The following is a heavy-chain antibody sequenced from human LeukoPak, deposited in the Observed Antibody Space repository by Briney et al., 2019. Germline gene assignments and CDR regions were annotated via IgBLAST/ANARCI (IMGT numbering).Heavy chain of an antibody. Sequence: PSETLSLTCTVSGGSISSGSYYWSWIRQPAGKGLEWIGRIYTSGSTNYNPSLKSRVTISVDTSKNQFSLKLSSVTAADTAVYYCARTRMIVVVLDYWGQGTLVTVSS. CDR3: ARTRMIVVVLDY. CDR1: GGSISSGSYY. D-gene: IGHD3-22*01. J-gene: IGHJ4*02. CDR2: IYTSGST. V-gene: IGHV4-61*02.